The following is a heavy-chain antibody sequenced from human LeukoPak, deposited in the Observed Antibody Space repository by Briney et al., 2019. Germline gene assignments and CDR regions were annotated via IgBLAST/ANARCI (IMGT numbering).Heavy chain of an antibody. CDR2: IYHSGST. Sequence: PSETLSLTCTVSGGSIRSYYWSWVRQPPGKGLEWIGEIYHSGSTNYNPSLKSRVTISVDKSKNQFSLKLSSVTAADTAVYYCARGSYSSSWYAFPHFDYWGQGTLVTVSS. D-gene: IGHD6-13*01. J-gene: IGHJ4*02. V-gene: IGHV4-4*02. CDR3: ARGSYSSSWYAFPHFDY. CDR1: GGSIRSYY.